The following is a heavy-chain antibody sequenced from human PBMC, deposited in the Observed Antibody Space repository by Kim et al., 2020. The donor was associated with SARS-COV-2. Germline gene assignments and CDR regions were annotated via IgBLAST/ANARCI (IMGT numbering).Heavy chain of an antibody. D-gene: IGHD3-22*01. J-gene: IGHJ5*02. Sequence: VKGRFTIARDKSKNKLYLQMNSLRAEDTAVYYCAKDPVVVITTSGNWFDPWGQGTLVTVSS. V-gene: IGHV3-23*01. CDR3: AKDPVVVITTSGNWFDP.